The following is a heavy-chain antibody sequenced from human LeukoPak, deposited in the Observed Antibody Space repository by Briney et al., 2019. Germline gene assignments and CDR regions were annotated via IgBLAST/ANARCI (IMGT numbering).Heavy chain of an antibody. V-gene: IGHV4-30-4*07. CDR2: ISYSGST. D-gene: IGHD5-24*01. CDR1: GGSISSGGYS. Sequence: PSETLSLTCTVSGGSISSGGYSWSWIRQPPGKGLEWIGYISYSGSTYYNPSLKSRVTMSLDTSKNPFSLKLSSVTAADTAVYYCAKMSTAEVCFDYWGQGTLVTVSS. CDR3: AKMSTAEVCFDY. J-gene: IGHJ4*02.